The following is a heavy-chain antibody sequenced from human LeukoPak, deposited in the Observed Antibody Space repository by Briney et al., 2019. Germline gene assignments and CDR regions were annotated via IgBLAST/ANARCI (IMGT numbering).Heavy chain of an antibody. CDR3: ARLGYSYASDAFDV. CDR1: GFTFSSYE. D-gene: IGHD5-18*01. V-gene: IGHV3-48*03. Sequence: GGSLRLSCAASGFTFSSYEMNWVRQAPGKGLEWVAYISCSASNIYYGESVKGRFTISRDNAKNSLYLQMNSLRTEDTALYYCARLGYSYASDAFDVWGQGTVVTVSS. J-gene: IGHJ3*01. CDR2: ISCSASNI.